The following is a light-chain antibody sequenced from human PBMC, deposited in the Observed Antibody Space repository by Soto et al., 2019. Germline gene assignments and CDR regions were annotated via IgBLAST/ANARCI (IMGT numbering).Light chain of an antibody. CDR3: QQYNSDFWT. J-gene: IGKJ1*01. Sequence: DIQMTQSPSTLSASVGDRVTITCRASQSISSWLAWYQQKPGKAPKLLIYKASTLKSGVPSRFSGSGSGTDFTLTISSLQPDDFATYYCQQYNSDFWTFGQGTKVDNK. V-gene: IGKV1-5*03. CDR1: QSISSW. CDR2: KAS.